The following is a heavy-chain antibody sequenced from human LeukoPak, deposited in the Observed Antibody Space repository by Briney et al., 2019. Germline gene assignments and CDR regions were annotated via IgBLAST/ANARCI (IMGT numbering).Heavy chain of an antibody. CDR1: GASISTYY. CDR2: IYYSGSS. CDR3: ARTEYYFDH. V-gene: IGHV4-59*01. Sequence: SETLSLTCTVSGASISTYYWSWIRQAPGKGLEWIGYIYYSGSSNYNPSFKSRVTMSVDTSRKQFSLRVSSVTAADTAVYYCARTEYYFDHWGQGTLVTVSS. D-gene: IGHD3-10*01. J-gene: IGHJ4*02.